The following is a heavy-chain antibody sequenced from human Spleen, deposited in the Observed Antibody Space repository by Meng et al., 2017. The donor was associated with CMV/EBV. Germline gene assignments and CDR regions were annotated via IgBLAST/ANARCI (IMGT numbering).Heavy chain of an antibody. CDR3: ARAATYRYYDFWSGYNDAFDI. D-gene: IGHD3-3*01. CDR1: GYTFRNYG. CDR2: INPSGGST. Sequence: ASVKVSCKASGYTFRNYGVSWVRQAPGQGLEWMGIINPSGGSTSYAQKFQGRVTMTRDTSTSTVYMELSSLRSEDTAVYYCARAATYRYYDFWSGYNDAFDIWGQGTMVTVSS. V-gene: IGHV1-46*01. J-gene: IGHJ3*02.